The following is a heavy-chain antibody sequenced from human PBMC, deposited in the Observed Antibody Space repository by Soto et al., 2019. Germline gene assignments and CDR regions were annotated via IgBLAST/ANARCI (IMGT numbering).Heavy chain of an antibody. Sequence: EVQLVESGGGLVQPGGSLRLSCAASGFTFSDHYMDWVRQAPGKGLEWVGRIRNKANRYITEYAASVQGRFTVSRDDLKNSLYLQKNRLKTEDTALYYCASPQRRDSDWSYYWGQGILVTVSS. J-gene: IGHJ4*02. V-gene: IGHV3-72*01. CDR3: ASPQRRDSDWSYY. CDR1: GFTFSDHY. CDR2: IRNKANRYIT. D-gene: IGHD6-19*01.